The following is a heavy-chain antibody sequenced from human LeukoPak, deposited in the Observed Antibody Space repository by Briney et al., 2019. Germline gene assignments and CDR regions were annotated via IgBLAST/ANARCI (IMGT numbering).Heavy chain of an antibody. CDR3: AGDSSSWYIFDY. D-gene: IGHD6-13*01. CDR1: GFTFSSYW. V-gene: IGHV3-74*01. J-gene: IGHJ4*02. Sequence: AGGSLRLSCAASGFTFSSYWMHWVRQAPGKGLVWVSRINSDGSSTSYADSVKGRFTISRDNAKNTPYLQMNSLRAEDTAVYYCAGDSSSWYIFDYWGQGTLVTVSS. CDR2: INSDGSST.